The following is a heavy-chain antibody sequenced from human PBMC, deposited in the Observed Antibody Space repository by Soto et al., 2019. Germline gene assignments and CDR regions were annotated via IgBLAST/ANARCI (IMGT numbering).Heavy chain of an antibody. CDR2: ISTDNGNT. V-gene: IGHV1-18*01. J-gene: IGHJ4*02. CDR3: ARDLPPVDY. CDR1: GYTFTNSG. Sequence: ASVKVSCKASGYTFTNSGISWVRQAPGQGLEWMGWISTDNGNTNYAQHLQGRVTMTTDTSTSTAYMELRSLRSDDTAVYYCARDLPPVDYWGQGTLVTVSS.